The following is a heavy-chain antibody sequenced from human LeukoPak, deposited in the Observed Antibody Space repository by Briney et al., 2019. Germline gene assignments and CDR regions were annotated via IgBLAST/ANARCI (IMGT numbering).Heavy chain of an antibody. CDR2: IIPIFGTA. CDR3: ARGCRDGYNWYFDY. Sequence: SVKVSCKASGGTFSSYAISWVRQAPGQGLERMGGIIPIFGTANYAQKFQGRVTITADESTSTAYMELSSLRSEDTAVYYCARGCRDGYNWYFDYWGQGTLVTVSS. J-gene: IGHJ4*02. CDR1: GGTFSSYA. D-gene: IGHD5-24*01. V-gene: IGHV1-69*01.